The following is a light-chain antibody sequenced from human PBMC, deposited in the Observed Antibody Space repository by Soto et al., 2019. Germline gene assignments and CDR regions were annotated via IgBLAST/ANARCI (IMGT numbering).Light chain of an antibody. J-gene: IGKJ1*01. CDR2: GAS. V-gene: IGKV3D-15*01. CDR3: QQYNNWPRT. Sequence: EIVITQSPATLSVSPGERATLSCRASQSVSSNLAWYQQKPGQAPRLLFHGASSRATGIPDRFSGSGSGTDFTLTISSLQSEDFAVYYCQQYNNWPRTFGQGTKV. CDR1: QSVSSN.